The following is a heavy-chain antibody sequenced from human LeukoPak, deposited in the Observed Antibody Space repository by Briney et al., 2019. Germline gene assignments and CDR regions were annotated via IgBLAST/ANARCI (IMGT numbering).Heavy chain of an antibody. D-gene: IGHD6-13*01. CDR1: GFTFSSYW. V-gene: IGHV3-7*01. CDR2: IKQDGSEK. Sequence: GGSLRLSCAASGFTFSSYWMSWVRQAPGKGLEWVANIKQDGSEKYYVDSVKGRFTISRDNAKNSLYLQMNSLRAEDTAVYYCARDGQQLVLDAFDIWGQGTMVTVSS. CDR3: ARDGQQLVLDAFDI. J-gene: IGHJ3*02.